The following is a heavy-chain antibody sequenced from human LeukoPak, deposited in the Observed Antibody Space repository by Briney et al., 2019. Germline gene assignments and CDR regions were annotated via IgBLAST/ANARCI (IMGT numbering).Heavy chain of an antibody. D-gene: IGHD5-12*01. V-gene: IGHV3-7*05. Sequence: GSLRLSCAASGFTFSTYWMNWVRQAPGKGLEWVANIKQDGSEKYYVDSVKGRFTISRDNAKNSLYLQMNSLRAEDTAVYYCARDYGDSGYDLVKDYWGQGTLVTVSS. CDR2: IKQDGSEK. CDR1: GFTFSTYW. J-gene: IGHJ4*02. CDR3: ARDYGDSGYDLVKDY.